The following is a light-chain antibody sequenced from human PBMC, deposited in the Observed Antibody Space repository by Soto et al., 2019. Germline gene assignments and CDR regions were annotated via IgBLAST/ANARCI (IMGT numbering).Light chain of an antibody. CDR2: DAS. J-gene: IGKJ5*01. CDR1: QSISSW. Sequence: DIQMTQSPSTLSASVGARVPITCRASQSISSWLAWYQQKPGKAPKLLIYDASSLESGVPSRFSGSGSGTDFTFTISRLQPEDIATYYCQQYENLPTFGQGTRLENK. V-gene: IGKV1-5*01. CDR3: QQYENLPT.